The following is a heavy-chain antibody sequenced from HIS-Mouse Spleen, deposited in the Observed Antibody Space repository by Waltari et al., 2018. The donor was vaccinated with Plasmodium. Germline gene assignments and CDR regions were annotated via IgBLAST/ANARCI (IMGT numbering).Heavy chain of an antibody. CDR2: IYYSGST. CDR3: ARDHAMITFGGVIVIPDAFDI. J-gene: IGHJ3*02. V-gene: IGHV4-39*07. Sequence: QLQLQESGPGLVKPSETLSLTCTVSGGSIRSSSYYWGWIRQPPGKGLEWIGSIYYSGSTYYNPSLKSRVTISVDTSKNQFSLKLSSVTAADTAVYYCARDHAMITFGGVIVIPDAFDIWGQGTMVTVSS. CDR1: GGSIRSSSYY. D-gene: IGHD3-16*02.